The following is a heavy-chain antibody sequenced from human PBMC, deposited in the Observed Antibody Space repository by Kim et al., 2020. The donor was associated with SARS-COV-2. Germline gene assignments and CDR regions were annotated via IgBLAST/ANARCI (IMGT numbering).Heavy chain of an antibody. CDR2: ISSSSSYI. CDR3: ARTIVGATTLGY. CDR1: GFTFSSYS. J-gene: IGHJ4*02. V-gene: IGHV3-21*01. D-gene: IGHD1-26*01. Sequence: GGSLRLSCAASGFTFSSYSMNWVRQAPGKGLEWVSSISSSSSYIYYADSVKGRFTISRDNAKNSLYLQMNSLRAEDTAVYYCARTIVGATTLGYWGQGTLVTVSP.